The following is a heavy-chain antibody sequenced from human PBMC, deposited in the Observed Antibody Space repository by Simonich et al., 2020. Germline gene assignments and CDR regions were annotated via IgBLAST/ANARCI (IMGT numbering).Heavy chain of an antibody. D-gene: IGHD6-6*01. CDR3: ARRYYSTSFDY. Sequence: QLQLQESGPGLVKPSETLSLTCTVSGGSISSSSYYWGWIRQPPGKGLEWIGSIYHNGRTYYNPSLTSRVTISVDTSKNQFSLKLSAVTAADTAVYYCARRYYSTSFDYWGQGTLVTVSS. CDR1: GGSISSSSYY. J-gene: IGHJ4*02. CDR2: IYHNGRT. V-gene: IGHV4-39*07.